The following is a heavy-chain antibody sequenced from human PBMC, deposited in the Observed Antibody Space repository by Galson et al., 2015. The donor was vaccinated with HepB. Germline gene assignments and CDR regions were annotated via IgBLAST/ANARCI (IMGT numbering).Heavy chain of an antibody. CDR1: GGTFSSYG. J-gene: IGHJ6*03. V-gene: IGHV1-69*10. D-gene: IGHD3-22*01. Sequence: SVKVSCKASGGTFSSYGISWVRQAPGQGLEWMGGIIPTFNISNYAQKFRGRVTIPADKSTSPAYMELSGLRSEDTAVYYCGGCYYESSGYSFYYYYYMDVCGKGTTVTVSS. CDR3: GGCYYESSGYSFYYYYYMDV. CDR2: IIPTFNIS.